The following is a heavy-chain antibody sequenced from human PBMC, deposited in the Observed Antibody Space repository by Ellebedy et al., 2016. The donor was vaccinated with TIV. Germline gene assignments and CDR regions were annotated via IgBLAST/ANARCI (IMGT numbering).Heavy chain of an antibody. D-gene: IGHD2-2*01. V-gene: IGHV3-74*01. J-gene: IGHJ6*02. CDR2: INSDGSST. Sequence: GGSLRLXXAASGFTFSTYWMHWVRQAPEKGLVWVTRINSDGSSTRYADSVKGRFTISRDNAKNTLYLQMNSLRVEDTAVYYSAREYCSSTSCNAGRYYYGMDVWGQGSTVTVSS. CDR1: GFTFSTYW. CDR3: AREYCSSTSCNAGRYYYGMDV.